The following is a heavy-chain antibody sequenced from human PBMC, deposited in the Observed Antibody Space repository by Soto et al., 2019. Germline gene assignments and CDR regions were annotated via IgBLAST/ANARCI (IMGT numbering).Heavy chain of an antibody. Sequence: GGSLRLSCAASGFTFSDYYMSWIRQAPGKGLEWVSYISSSSSYTNYADSVKGRFTISRDNAKNSLYLQMNSLRAEDTAVYYCAVLRFLYPKPGDRDWFDPWGQGTLVTVSS. CDR1: GFTFSDYY. CDR2: ISSSSSYT. CDR3: AVLRFLYPKPGDRDWFDP. D-gene: IGHD3-3*01. V-gene: IGHV3-11*06. J-gene: IGHJ5*02.